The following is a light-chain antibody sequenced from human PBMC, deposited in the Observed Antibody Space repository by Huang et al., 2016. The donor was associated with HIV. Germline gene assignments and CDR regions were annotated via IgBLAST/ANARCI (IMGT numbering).Light chain of an antibody. J-gene: IGKJ1*01. CDR2: KTS. Sequence: DIQMTQSPSTLSASVGDKVTITCRASHDIVTWLAWYQQKPGKAPRLLIYKTSTLESRVPSKFSGSGSGTEFTLTIGSLQPDDFATCYPRTFGQGTKVEIK. CDR1: HDIVTW. V-gene: IGKV1-5*03. CDR3: RT.